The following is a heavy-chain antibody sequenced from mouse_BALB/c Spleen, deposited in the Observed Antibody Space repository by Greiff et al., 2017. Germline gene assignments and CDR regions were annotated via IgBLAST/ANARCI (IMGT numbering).Heavy chain of an antibody. CDR2: ISYSGST. CDR1: GYSITSDYA. V-gene: IGHV3-2*02. D-gene: IGHD2-2*01. J-gene: IGHJ3*01. CDR3: ARRNYGYDGPFAY. Sequence: EVKLLESGPGLVKPSQSLSLTCTVTGYSITSDYAWNWIRQFPGNKLEWMGYISYSGSTSYNPSLKSRISITRDTSKNQFFLQLNSVTTEDTATYYCARRNYGYDGPFAYWGQGTLVTVSA.